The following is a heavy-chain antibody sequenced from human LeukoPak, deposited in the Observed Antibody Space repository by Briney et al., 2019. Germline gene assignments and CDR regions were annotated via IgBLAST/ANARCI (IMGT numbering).Heavy chain of an antibody. CDR3: TRVLYYDSTGYFGLGY. CDR1: GFIFRNYT. CDR2: ISTGGSNI. V-gene: IGHV3-21*01. J-gene: IGHJ4*02. D-gene: IGHD3-22*01. Sequence: GGSLRLSCAASGFIFRNYTMNWVRQAPGKGLERVSSISTGGSNIVYADSVKGRFTISRDNAKNSLYLQMNSLRAEDTAVYYCTRVLYYDSTGYFGLGYWGQGTLVTVSS.